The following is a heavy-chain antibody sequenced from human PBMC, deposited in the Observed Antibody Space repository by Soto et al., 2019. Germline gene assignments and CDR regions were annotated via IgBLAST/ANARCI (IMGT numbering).Heavy chain of an antibody. Sequence: GGSLRLCFAASGFTFSSYGMPWVRQAPGKGLDLVAVIWYDGSNKYYADSVKGRFTISRDNSKNTLYLQMNSLRAEDTAVYYCAIEEKWELLTRYYYYYGMDVWGQGTTVTVSS. CDR3: AIEEKWELLTRYYYYYGMDV. CDR1: GFTFSSYG. V-gene: IGHV3-33*01. CDR2: IWYDGSNK. D-gene: IGHD1-26*01. J-gene: IGHJ6*02.